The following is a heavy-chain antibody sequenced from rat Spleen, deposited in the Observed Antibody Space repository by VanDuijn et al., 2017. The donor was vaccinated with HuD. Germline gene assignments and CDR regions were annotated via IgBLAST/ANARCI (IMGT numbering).Heavy chain of an antibody. CDR1: GFNFKDHW. J-gene: IGHJ3*01. CDR2: INKDSRTM. Sequence: EVKLVESGGGLVQPGRSLKLSCAASGFNFKDHWMGWVRQGPGKGLEWIGEINKDSRTMKYSPSVKGKFTISRDNAQNTLYLQMNKLGSEDTAIYYCARDHPTIANWFAYWGQGTLVTVSS. CDR3: ARDHPTIANWFAY. V-gene: IGHV4-2*01. D-gene: IGHD1-2*01.